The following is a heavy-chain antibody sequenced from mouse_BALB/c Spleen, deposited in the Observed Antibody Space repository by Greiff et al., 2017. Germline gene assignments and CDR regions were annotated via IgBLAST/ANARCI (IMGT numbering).Heavy chain of an antibody. CDR2: INPGSGGT. CDR3: ATYDGYYGAMDY. V-gene: IGHV1-54*01. CDR1: GYAFTNYL. D-gene: IGHD2-3*01. J-gene: IGHJ4*01. Sequence: QVQLKQSGAELVRPGTSVKVSCKASGYAFTNYLIEWVKQRPGQGLEWIGVINPGSGGTNYNEKFKGKATLTADKSSSTAYMQLSSLTSDDSAVYFCATYDGYYGAMDYWGQGTSVTVSS.